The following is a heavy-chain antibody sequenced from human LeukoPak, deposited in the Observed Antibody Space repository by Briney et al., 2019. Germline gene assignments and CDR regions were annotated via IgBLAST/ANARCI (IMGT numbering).Heavy chain of an antibody. V-gene: IGHV4-59*01. D-gene: IGHD3-3*01. CDR2: IYYSGST. Sequence: KTSETLSLTCTVSGGSISSYYWSWIRQPPGKGLEWIGYIYYSGSTNYNPSLKSRVTISVDTSKNQFSLKLSSVTAADTAVYYCARDGSRMSGYFDYWGQGTLVTVSS. CDR1: GGSISSYY. J-gene: IGHJ4*02. CDR3: ARDGSRMSGYFDY.